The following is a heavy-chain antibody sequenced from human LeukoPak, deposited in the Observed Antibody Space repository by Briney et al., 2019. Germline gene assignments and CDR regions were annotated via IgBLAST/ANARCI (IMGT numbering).Heavy chain of an antibody. V-gene: IGHV3-30*18. Sequence: QPGRSLRLSCAVSGFTFSSYGMHWVRQAPGKGLEWVAVISYDGSNKYYADSVKGRFTISRDNSKNTLYLQMNSLRAEDTAVYYCAKDPPLYSSSWYLAYWGQGTLVTVSS. D-gene: IGHD6-13*01. CDR1: GFTFSSYG. CDR3: AKDPPLYSSSWYLAY. J-gene: IGHJ4*02. CDR2: ISYDGSNK.